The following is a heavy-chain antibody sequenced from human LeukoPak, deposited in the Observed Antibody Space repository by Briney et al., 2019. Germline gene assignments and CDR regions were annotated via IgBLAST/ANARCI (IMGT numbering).Heavy chain of an antibody. J-gene: IGHJ6*03. Sequence: SEILSLTCAVYGESFSGYCWNCIRQPPGKGLEWIGEINHSGSTNYNPSLKSRVTISVDTSKNQFSLKLSSVTAADTAVYYCARLEGSYRYPRYYYYMDVWGKGTTVTVSS. CDR2: INHSGST. CDR1: GESFSGYC. D-gene: IGHD3-16*02. V-gene: IGHV4-34*01. CDR3: ARLEGSYRYPRYYYYMDV.